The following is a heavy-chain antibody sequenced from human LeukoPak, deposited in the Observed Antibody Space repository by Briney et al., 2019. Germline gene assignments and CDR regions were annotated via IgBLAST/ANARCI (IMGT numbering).Heavy chain of an antibody. CDR3: ARVEHLGLTDYYMDV. CDR2: IREDGSEK. Sequence: GGSLRLSCAAAGFTLSRHWMSWVRQAKGKGLECVAKIREDGSEKHYVDSVKGRFTISRDNAKSSLYLQMNSLRAEDTAVYYCARVEHLGLTDYYMDVWGKGTTVTVSS. D-gene: IGHD3/OR15-3a*01. J-gene: IGHJ6*03. V-gene: IGHV3-7*01. CDR1: GFTLSRHW.